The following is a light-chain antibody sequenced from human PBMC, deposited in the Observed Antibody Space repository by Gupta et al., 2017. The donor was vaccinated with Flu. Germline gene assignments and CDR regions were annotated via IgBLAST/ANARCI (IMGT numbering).Light chain of an antibody. J-gene: IGLJ3*02. CDR2: EIR. V-gene: IGLV1-51*02. CDR3: EAWDNDLSVVL. CDR1: TSNIGNNY. Sequence: RVTISCSGSTSNIGNNYVSWYQQLPGTAPKLLIYEIRKRPSGIPDRFPGSKSGTSATLDITGLQTADEADYFCEAWDNDLSVVLFGGGTKVTVL.